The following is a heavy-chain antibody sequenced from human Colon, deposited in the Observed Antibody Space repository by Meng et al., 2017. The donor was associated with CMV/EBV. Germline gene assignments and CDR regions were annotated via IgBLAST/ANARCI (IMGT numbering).Heavy chain of an antibody. V-gene: IGHV2-5*02. CDR1: GFSFITDKAG. CDR3: VRRSYSGQDDY. J-gene: IGHJ4*02. CDR2: IYWAEDT. D-gene: IGHD5-12*01. Sequence: QLTLNESVPPLGTPTQTITLSWHFSGFSFITDKAGVGWIRHPPVKALEWLGFIYWAEDTRYSPSLKTRLTITRYTSKNQVILTMTNMDPADTATYYCVRRSYSGQDDYWGQGALVTVSS.